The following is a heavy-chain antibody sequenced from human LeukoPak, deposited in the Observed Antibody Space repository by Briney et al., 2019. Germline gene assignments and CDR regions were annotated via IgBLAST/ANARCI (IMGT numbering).Heavy chain of an antibody. CDR2: ISWNSGSI. D-gene: IGHD5-18*01. CDR3: AKDEGRYSCGFLDAFDF. CDR1: GFTFDDYA. V-gene: IGHV3-9*03. J-gene: IGHJ3*01. Sequence: GGSLRLSCAASGFTFDDYAMHWVRQAPGKGLEWVSGISWNSGSIGYADSVKGRFTISRDNAKNSLYLQMNSLRAEDMALYYCAKDEGRYSCGFLDAFDFWGQGSMVTVSS.